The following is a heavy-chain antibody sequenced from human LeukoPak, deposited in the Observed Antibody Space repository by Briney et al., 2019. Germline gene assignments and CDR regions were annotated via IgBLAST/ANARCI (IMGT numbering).Heavy chain of an antibody. CDR2: LSHSGSS. D-gene: IGHD6-13*01. J-gene: IGHJ6*03. Sequence: SETLSLTCTVSGYSISSGYYWDWIRQPPGKGLEWIGTLSHSGSSYYNPSLKSRVTISVDTSKNQFSLKLSSVTAADTAVYYCARRVVAAQNYYYYYMDVWGKGTTVTISS. V-gene: IGHV4-38-2*02. CDR3: ARRVVAAQNYYYYYMDV. CDR1: GYSISSGYY.